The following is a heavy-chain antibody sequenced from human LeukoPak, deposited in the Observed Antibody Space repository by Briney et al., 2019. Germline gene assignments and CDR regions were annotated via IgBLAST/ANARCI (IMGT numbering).Heavy chain of an antibody. CDR3: ATFGCNGDCDY. CDR2: ITGRGGYT. V-gene: IGHV3-23*01. J-gene: IGHJ4*02. Sequence: PGGSLRLSCAASGFTFSTYTISWVRQAPGKGLEWVSAITGRGGYTYYADSVKGRFTISRDNSKNTMFLQMNSLRVEDTAVYYCATFGCNGDCDYWGQGTLVTVSS. CDR1: GFTFSTYT. D-gene: IGHD3-10*01.